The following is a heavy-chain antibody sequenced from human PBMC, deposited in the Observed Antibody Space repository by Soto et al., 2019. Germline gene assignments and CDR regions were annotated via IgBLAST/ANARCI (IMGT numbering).Heavy chain of an antibody. CDR2: IKSKTDGGTT. CDR1: GFTFSNAW. V-gene: IGHV3-15*07. Sequence: PGGSLRLSCAASGFTFSNAWMNWVRQAPGKGLEWVGRIKSKTDGGTTDYAAPVKGRFTISRDDSKNTLYLQMNSLKTEDTAVNYCTTDRWELPPLAHRVFDYWGQGTLVTVSS. CDR3: TTDRWELPPLAHRVFDY. J-gene: IGHJ4*02. D-gene: IGHD1-26*01.